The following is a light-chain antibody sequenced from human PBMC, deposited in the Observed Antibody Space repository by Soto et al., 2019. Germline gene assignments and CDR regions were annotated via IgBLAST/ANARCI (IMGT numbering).Light chain of an antibody. J-gene: IGKJ2*01. CDR1: QSVSSD. CDR2: DAS. Sequence: EIVMTQSPATLSVSPGERATLSCRASQSVSSDLAWYQQKPGQAPRLLIYDASTRASGIPARFSGSGSETEFTLTISSLQSEDSAVYYCQQYNNWPPLYTFGQGTKVEIK. V-gene: IGKV3-15*01. CDR3: QQYNNWPPLYT.